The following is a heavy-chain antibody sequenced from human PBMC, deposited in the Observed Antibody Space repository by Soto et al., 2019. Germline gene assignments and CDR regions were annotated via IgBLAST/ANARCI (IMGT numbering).Heavy chain of an antibody. CDR1: GFTFSSYA. D-gene: IGHD6-19*01. J-gene: IGHJ1*01. V-gene: IGHV3-23*01. Sequence: EVQLLESGGGLVQPGGSLRLSCAASGFTFSSYAMSWVRQAPGKGLEWVSGISGSGDSTYYADSVKGRFTISRDNSKNTLYLQRNSLRAEDTAVYYWAKGVPGIAVAGTGYFQHWGQGTLVTVSS. CDR2: ISGSGDST. CDR3: AKGVPGIAVAGTGYFQH.